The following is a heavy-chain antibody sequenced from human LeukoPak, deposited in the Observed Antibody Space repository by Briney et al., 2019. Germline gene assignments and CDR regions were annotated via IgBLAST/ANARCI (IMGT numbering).Heavy chain of an antibody. J-gene: IGHJ2*01. V-gene: IGHV4-34*01. Sequence: SETLSLTCAVYGGSFSGYYWSWIRQPPGKGLEWIGEINHSGSTNYNPSLKSRVTISVDTSKNQFSLKLSSVTAADTAVYYCARPKVVPVARYNWYFDLWGRGTLATVSS. CDR1: GGSFSGYY. CDR3: ARPKVVPVARYNWYFDL. CDR2: INHSGST. D-gene: IGHD2-2*01.